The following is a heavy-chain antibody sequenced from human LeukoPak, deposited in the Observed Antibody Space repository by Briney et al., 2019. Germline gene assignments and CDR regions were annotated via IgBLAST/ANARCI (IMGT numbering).Heavy chain of an antibody. CDR2: ISFHNGNT. CDR1: GYTFTNYG. D-gene: IGHD2-2*01. Sequence: ASVKVSCKASGYTFTNYGITWVRQAPGQGLEWMGWISFHNGNTNYAQKVQGRVTMTTDRSTNTAYMELRSLRSDDTAVYYCARDYCSSTSCLFDYWGQGTLVTVSS. J-gene: IGHJ4*02. V-gene: IGHV1-18*01. CDR3: ARDYCSSTSCLFDY.